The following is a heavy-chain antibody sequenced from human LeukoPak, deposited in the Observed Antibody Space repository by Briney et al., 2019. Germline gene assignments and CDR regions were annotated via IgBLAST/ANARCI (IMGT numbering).Heavy chain of an antibody. J-gene: IGHJ4*02. CDR2: IYPGDSDT. D-gene: IGHD3-22*01. V-gene: IGHV5-51*01. CDR3: ARSYYYDSSGYYPFFDY. Sequence: GESLKISCQGSGYSFTSYWIGWVRQMPGKGLEWMGIIYPGDSDTRYSPSFQGQVTISADKSISTAYLQWSSLKASDTAMYYCARSYYYDSSGYYPFFDYWGQGTLVTVSS. CDR1: GYSFTSYW.